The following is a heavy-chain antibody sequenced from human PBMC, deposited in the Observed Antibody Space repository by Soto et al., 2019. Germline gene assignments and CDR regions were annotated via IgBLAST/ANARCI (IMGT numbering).Heavy chain of an antibody. D-gene: IGHD6-13*01. J-gene: IGHJ4*02. V-gene: IGHV3-23*01. CDR3: ARTGPGTYFHY. CDR1: GGNFSSYG. Sequence: GGSLRLSCAASGGNFSSYGRNWVRQAQGKGMEWVSVSSGSGGSTYYADSVKGRFTISRDNSKNTLYLQMNSLRTSDTAVYYCARTGPGTYFHYWGQGTLVTVSS. CDR2: SSGSGGST.